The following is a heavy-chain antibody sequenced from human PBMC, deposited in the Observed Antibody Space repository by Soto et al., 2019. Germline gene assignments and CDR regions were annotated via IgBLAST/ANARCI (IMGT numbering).Heavy chain of an antibody. J-gene: IGHJ3*01. V-gene: IGHV5-51*03. D-gene: IGHD4-17*01. Sequence: QLVQSGAAVKEPGESLKIACKGSGFSCTTYWIAWVRQLPGKGLEWMGIIYPGDSKTAYSPSFQGQVTISADKSISTAYLQWSSLKASDTARYYCARDLDYGDNSEASDVWGQGKMVTVSS. CDR1: GFSCTTYW. CDR2: IYPGDSKT. CDR3: ARDLDYGDNSEASDV.